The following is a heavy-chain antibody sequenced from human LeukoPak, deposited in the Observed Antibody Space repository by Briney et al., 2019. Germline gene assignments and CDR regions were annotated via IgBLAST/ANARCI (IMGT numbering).Heavy chain of an antibody. Sequence: SETLSLTCTVSGGSISSYYWSWIRQPSGKGLEWIGYIYYSGSTNYNPSLKSRVTISVDTSKNQFSLKLSSVTAADTAVYYCARLHPPRGWLQLDWFDPWGQGTLVTVSS. V-gene: IGHV4-59*08. J-gene: IGHJ5*02. CDR2: IYYSGST. CDR1: GGSISSYY. D-gene: IGHD5-24*01. CDR3: ARLHPPRGWLQLDWFDP.